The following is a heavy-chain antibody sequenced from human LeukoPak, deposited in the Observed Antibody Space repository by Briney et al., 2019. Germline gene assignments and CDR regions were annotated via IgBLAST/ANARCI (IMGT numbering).Heavy chain of an antibody. Sequence: PGRSLRLSCAASGFTFSSYGMHWVRQAPVKGLEWVAVISYDGSNKYYADSVKGRFTISRDNSKNTLCLQMNSLRAEDTAVYYCAKLTDCGGDCYSGDHFDYWGQGTLVTVSS. CDR1: GFTFSSYG. CDR3: AKLTDCGGDCYSGDHFDY. D-gene: IGHD2-21*02. V-gene: IGHV3-30*18. J-gene: IGHJ4*02. CDR2: ISYDGSNK.